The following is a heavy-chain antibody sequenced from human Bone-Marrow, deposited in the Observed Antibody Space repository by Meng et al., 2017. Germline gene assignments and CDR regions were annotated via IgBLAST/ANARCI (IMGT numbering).Heavy chain of an antibody. CDR3: ARVVTMVRGVINAFDI. J-gene: IGHJ3*02. V-gene: IGHV3-49*03. Sequence: GESLKISCTASGFTFGDYAMSWFRQAPGKGLEWVGFIRSKAYGGTTEYAASVKGRFTISRDDSKSIAYLQMNSLKTEDTAVYYCARVVTMVRGVINAFDIWGQGTMVTVSS. CDR1: GFTFGDYA. CDR2: IRSKAYGGTT. D-gene: IGHD3-10*01.